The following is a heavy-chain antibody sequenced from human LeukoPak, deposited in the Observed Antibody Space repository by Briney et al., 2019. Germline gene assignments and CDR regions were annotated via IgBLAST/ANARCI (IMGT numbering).Heavy chain of an antibody. CDR2: RSYDGSNK. CDR3: ARDRGSSGPQYYFDY. V-gene: IGHV3-30*04. D-gene: IGHD6-6*01. J-gene: IGHJ4*02. Sequence: PGGSLRLSCAASGFTFSSYAMYWVRQAPGKGLEWVAVRSYDGSNKYYADSVKGRFTISRDNSKNTLYLQMNSLRAEDTAVYYCARDRGSSGPQYYFDYWGQGTLVTVSS. CDR1: GFTFSSYA.